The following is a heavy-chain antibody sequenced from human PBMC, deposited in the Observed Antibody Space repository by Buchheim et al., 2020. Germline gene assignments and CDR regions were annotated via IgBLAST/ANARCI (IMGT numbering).Heavy chain of an antibody. D-gene: IGHD3-9*01. Sequence: EVQLVESGGGLVKPGGSLRLSCAASGFTFSKAWMNWVRQAPGKGLEWVGRINSKSDGGTTDYAAPVKGRFTISRDDSINTLYLQMNSLKTEDTAVYYCTTALAGYGYYGMDVWGQGTT. CDR1: GFTFSKAW. V-gene: IGHV3-15*07. CDR3: TTALAGYGYYGMDV. J-gene: IGHJ6*02. CDR2: INSKSDGGTT.